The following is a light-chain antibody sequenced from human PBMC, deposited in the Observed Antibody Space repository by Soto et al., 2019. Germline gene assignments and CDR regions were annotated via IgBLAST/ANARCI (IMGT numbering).Light chain of an antibody. V-gene: IGKV1-39*01. CDR1: RNVSIY. Sequence: IPLTQSPSSLAASVGDRLTLTCRASRNVSIYLNWYQHKPGKGPTLLIHATSNLQIGVPPRFSGSGSGTEFTLTISSLEPEDFGTYYCQQSYKMPSFGQGTRLEIK. CDR2: ATS. CDR3: QQSYKMPS. J-gene: IGKJ5*01.